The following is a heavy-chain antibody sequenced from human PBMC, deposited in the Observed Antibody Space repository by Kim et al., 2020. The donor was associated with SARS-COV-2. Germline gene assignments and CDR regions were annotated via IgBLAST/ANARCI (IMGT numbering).Heavy chain of an antibody. CDR1: GFTFSNYA. CDR3: AREQLYNSGYSCDH. CDR2: ISYDGSNK. J-gene: IGHJ4*02. Sequence: GGSLRLSCAASGFTFSNYAMHWVRQAPGKGLEWVAVISYDGSNKYYADSVKGRFTISRDNSKNTLYLQMNSLRAEDTAVYYCAREQLYNSGYSCDHWGQGTLVTVSS. V-gene: IGHV3-30-3*01. D-gene: IGHD3-22*01.